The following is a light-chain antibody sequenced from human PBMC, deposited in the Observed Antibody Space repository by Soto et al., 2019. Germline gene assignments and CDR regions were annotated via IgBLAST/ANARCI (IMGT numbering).Light chain of an antibody. CDR3: QQYGSSSYT. V-gene: IGKV3-20*01. J-gene: IGKJ2*01. CDR1: QSISSSY. Sequence: EIVLTQSPGTLSLSPGERATLSCRASQSISSSYLAWYQQTPGQAPRLLIYAASSRATGIPDRFSGSGSGTDFTLTISRLEPEDCAVYYCQQYGSSSYTFGQGTQLEIK. CDR2: AAS.